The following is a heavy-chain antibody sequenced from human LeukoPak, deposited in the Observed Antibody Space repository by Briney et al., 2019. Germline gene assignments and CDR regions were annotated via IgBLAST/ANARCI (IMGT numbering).Heavy chain of an antibody. J-gene: IGHJ4*02. CDR2: FDPEDGET. CDR3: ARVRGVPPLDY. Sequence: GASVKVSCKVSGYTLTELSMHWVRQAPGKGLEWMGGFDPEDGETIYAQKFQGRVTMTTDTSTSTAYMELRSLRSDDTAVYYCARVRGVPPLDYWGQGTLVTVSS. CDR1: GYTLTELS. V-gene: IGHV1-24*01. D-gene: IGHD3-10*01.